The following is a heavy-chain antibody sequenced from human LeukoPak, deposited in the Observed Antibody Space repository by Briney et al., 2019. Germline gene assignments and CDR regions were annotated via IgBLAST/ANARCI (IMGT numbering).Heavy chain of an antibody. J-gene: IGHJ4*02. CDR1: GFTFSSYE. V-gene: IGHV3-48*03. Sequence: GGSLRLSCAASGFTFSSYEMNWVRQAPGKGLEWVSYISSSGSTIYYADSVKGRFTISRDNAKNSLYLQMNSLRSEDTAVYYCARGAVRGVILIDYWGQGTLVTVSS. CDR2: ISSSGSTI. CDR3: ARGAVRGVILIDY. D-gene: IGHD3-10*01.